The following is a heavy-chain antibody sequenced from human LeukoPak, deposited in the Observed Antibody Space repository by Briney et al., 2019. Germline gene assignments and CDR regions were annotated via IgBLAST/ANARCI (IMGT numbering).Heavy chain of an antibody. J-gene: IGHJ4*02. D-gene: IGHD3-10*01. V-gene: IGHV4-30-4*01. CDR1: GGSISSGDYY. Sequence: SETLSLTCAVSGGSISSGDYYWSWIRQPPGKGLEWIGYIYYSGSTYYNPSLKSRVTISVDTSKNQFSLKLSSVTAADTAVYYCARLLWFGELSHYFDYWGQGTLVTVSS. CDR3: ARLLWFGELSHYFDY. CDR2: IYYSGST.